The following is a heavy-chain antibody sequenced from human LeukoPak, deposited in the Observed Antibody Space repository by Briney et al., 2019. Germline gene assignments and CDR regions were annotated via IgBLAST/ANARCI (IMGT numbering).Heavy chain of an antibody. CDR1: GFTFSSTW. CDR3: ARDCNYYDNSGYCLEAAFDI. V-gene: IGHV3-7*01. J-gene: IGHJ3*02. CDR2: IKQDGSEK. Sequence: PGGSLRLSCAASGFTFSSTWMSWVRQAPGKGLEWVANIKQDGSEKYYVDSMKGRFTISRDNAKNSLYLQMISLRAEDTAVYYCARDCNYYDNSGYCLEAAFDIWGQGTMVTVSS. D-gene: IGHD3-22*01.